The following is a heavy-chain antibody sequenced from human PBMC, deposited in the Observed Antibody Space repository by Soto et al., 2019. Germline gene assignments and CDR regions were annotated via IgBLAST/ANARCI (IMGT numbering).Heavy chain of an antibody. CDR1: GGSISSSSYY. V-gene: IGHV4-39*02. CDR3: ARVRDCSSTSCYQSYYYMDV. Sequence: SETLSLTCTVSGGSISSSSYYWGWIRHPPGKGLEWIGSIYYGGSTYYNPSLKSRLTISVDTSKNQFSLNLSSVAAADTAVYYCARVRDCSSTSCYQSYYYMDVWGKGTTVTVSS. CDR2: IYYGGST. J-gene: IGHJ6*03. D-gene: IGHD2-2*01.